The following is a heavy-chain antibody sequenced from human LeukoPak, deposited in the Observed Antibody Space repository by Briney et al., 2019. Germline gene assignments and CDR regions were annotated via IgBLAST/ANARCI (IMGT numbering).Heavy chain of an antibody. CDR2: ININTGNP. Sequence: ASVKVSCKASGYTFTSYAMNWVRQAPGQGLEWMGWININTGNPTYAQGFTGRLVFSLDTSVSTAYLQISSLKAEDTAVYYCARDSSSWYNVYYYYYMDVWGKGTTVTVSS. D-gene: IGHD6-13*01. V-gene: IGHV7-4-1*02. CDR1: GYTFTSYA. J-gene: IGHJ6*03. CDR3: ARDSSSWYNVYYYYYMDV.